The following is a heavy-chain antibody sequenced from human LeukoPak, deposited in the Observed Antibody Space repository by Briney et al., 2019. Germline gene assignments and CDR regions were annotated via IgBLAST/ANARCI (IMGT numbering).Heavy chain of an antibody. CDR1: GYTFTGYY. D-gene: IGHD6-25*01. CDR2: INPNSGGT. V-gene: IGHV1-2*02. CDR3: ARDDIGAPAASGDY. J-gene: IGHJ4*02. Sequence: ASVKVSCKASGYTFTGYYMHWARQAPGQGLEWMGWINPNSGGTNYAQKFQGRVTMTRDTSISTAYMELSRLRSDDTAVYYCARDDIGAPAASGDYWGQGALVTVSS.